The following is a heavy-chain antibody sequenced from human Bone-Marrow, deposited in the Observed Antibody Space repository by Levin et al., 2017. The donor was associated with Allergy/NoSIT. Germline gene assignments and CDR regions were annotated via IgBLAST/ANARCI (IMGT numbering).Heavy chain of an antibody. CDR2: TKNKANGYTT. J-gene: IGHJ4*02. Sequence: PGGSLRLSCAASGFTFSDYYMDWVRQAPGKGLEWVGRTKNKANGYTTLYAASVKGRFTISRDDSQSSLYLQMNGLKTEDTAVYFCARLGKYSSSIWYYLDYWGQGTLVTVSS. CDR3: ARLGKYSSSIWYYLDY. CDR1: GFTFSDYY. V-gene: IGHV3-72*01. D-gene: IGHD6-13*01.